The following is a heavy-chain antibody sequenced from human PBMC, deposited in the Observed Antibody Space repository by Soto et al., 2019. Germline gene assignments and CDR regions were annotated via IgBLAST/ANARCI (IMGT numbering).Heavy chain of an antibody. CDR3: ARDCAIHDRQLVKYYYYGMDV. D-gene: IGHD6-6*01. Sequence: ASVKVSCKASGYTFTIYYMHWVLQAPGQGLEWMGIINPSGGSTSYAQKFQGRVTMTRDTSTSTVYMELSSLRSEDTAVYYCARDCAIHDRQLVKYYYYGMDVWGQGTTVTVSS. CDR2: INPSGGST. J-gene: IGHJ6*02. CDR1: GYTFTIYY. V-gene: IGHV1-46*01.